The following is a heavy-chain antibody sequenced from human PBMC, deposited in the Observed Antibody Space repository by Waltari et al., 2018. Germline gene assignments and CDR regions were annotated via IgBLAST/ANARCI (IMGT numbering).Heavy chain of an antibody. D-gene: IGHD3-3*01. V-gene: IGHV1-69*14. CDR1: GGTFSSYA. J-gene: IGHJ6*02. CDR2: IIPIFGTA. Sequence: QVQLVQSGAEVKKPGSSVKVSCKASGGTFSSYAISWVRQAPGQGLEWMGGIIPIFGTANYAQKFQGRVTITADKSTSTAYMELSSLRSEDTAVYYCASTPSDFWSGYYNHYYGMDVWGQGTTVTVSS. CDR3: ASTPSDFWSGYYNHYYGMDV.